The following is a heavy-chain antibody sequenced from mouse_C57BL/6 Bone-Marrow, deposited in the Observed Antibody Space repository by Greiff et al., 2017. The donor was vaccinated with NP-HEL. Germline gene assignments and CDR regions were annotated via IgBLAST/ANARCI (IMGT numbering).Heavy chain of an antibody. J-gene: IGHJ2*01. D-gene: IGHD2-4*01. CDR2: ISYDGSN. Sequence: ESGPGLVKPSQSLSLTCSVTGYSITSGYYWNWIRQFPGNKLEWMGYISYDGSNNYNPSLKNRISITRDTSKNQFFLKLNSVTTEDTATYYCAREVYYDYDKNFDYWGQGTTLTVSS. CDR1: GYSITSGYY. V-gene: IGHV3-6*01. CDR3: AREVYYDYDKNFDY.